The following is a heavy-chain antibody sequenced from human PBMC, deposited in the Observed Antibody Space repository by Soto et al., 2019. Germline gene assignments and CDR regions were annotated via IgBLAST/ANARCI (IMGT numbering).Heavy chain of an antibody. Sequence: GASVKVSCKASGYTFTGYYMHWVRQAPGQGLEWMGWINPNSGGTNYAQKFQGWVTMTRDTSISTAYMELSRLRSDDTAMYYCARELGPGIAVAGYYFDYWGKGTLVTVSS. CDR1: GYTFTGYY. J-gene: IGHJ4*02. CDR3: ARELGPGIAVAGYYFDY. V-gene: IGHV1-2*04. D-gene: IGHD6-19*01. CDR2: INPNSGGT.